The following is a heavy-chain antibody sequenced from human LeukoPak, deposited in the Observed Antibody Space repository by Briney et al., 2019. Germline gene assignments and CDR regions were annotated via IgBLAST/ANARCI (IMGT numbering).Heavy chain of an antibody. Sequence: GGSLRLSCAASGFAFSGSAIHWVRQSSGKGLEWVGQIDKKDKGYATATAYAASVKGRFTISRDDSINTAYLQMKSLKTEDTALYYCTRDSGTYNWFDPWGQGTLVTVSS. CDR3: TRDSGTYNWFDP. V-gene: IGHV3-73*01. J-gene: IGHJ5*02. CDR2: IDKKDKGYATAT. D-gene: IGHD1-26*01. CDR1: GFAFSGSA.